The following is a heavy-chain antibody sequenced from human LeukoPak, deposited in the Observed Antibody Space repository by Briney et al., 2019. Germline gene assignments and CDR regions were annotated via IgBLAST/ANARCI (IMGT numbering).Heavy chain of an antibody. D-gene: IGHD3-9*01. CDR1: GFTVSSNY. V-gene: IGHV3-66*01. CDR2: IYSGGST. CDR3: ARAPSLPLRYFDWLSRGYYYYGMDV. J-gene: IGHJ6*02. Sequence: GGSLRLSCAASGFTVSSNYMSWVRQAPGKGLEWVSVIYSGGSTYYADSVKGRFTISRDNSKNTLYLQMNSLRAEDTAVYYCARAPSLPLRYFDWLSRGYYYYGMDVWGQGTTVTVSS.